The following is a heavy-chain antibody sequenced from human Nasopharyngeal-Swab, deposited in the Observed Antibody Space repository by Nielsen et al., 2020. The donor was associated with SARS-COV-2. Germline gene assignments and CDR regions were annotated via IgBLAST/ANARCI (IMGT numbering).Heavy chain of an antibody. Sequence: GESLKISCAASGFTFENYAMHWVRQPPGKGLEWVANINQDESVKYYVDSVKGRFTVSRDNAKDSLYLQMNSLRIEDTAVYFCARIGYSSSSTDYWGQGTLVTVPS. CDR3: ARIGYSSSSTDY. D-gene: IGHD6-6*01. CDR2: INQDESVK. CDR1: GFTFENYA. V-gene: IGHV3-7*01. J-gene: IGHJ4*02.